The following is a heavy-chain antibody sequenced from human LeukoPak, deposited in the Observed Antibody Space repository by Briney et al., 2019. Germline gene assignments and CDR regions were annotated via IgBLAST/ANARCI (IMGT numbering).Heavy chain of an antibody. CDR2: FDPEDGET. J-gene: IGHJ5*02. V-gene: IGHV1-24*01. CDR3: ATSPTYYYGSGSYSWFDP. CDR1: GYTLTELS. D-gene: IGHD3-10*01. Sequence: ASVKVSCKVSGYTLTELSMHWVRQAPGKGLEWMGGFDPEDGETIYAQKFQGRVTMTEDTSTDTAYMELSSLRSEDTAVYYCATSPTYYYGSGSYSWFDPWGQGTLVTVSS.